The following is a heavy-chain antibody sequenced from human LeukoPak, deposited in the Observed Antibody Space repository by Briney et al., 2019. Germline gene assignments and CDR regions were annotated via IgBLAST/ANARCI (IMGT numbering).Heavy chain of an antibody. Sequence: GGSLRFSCPVPGFTFGVFALSWFRRAPGKGLGWVGFIRSKAYGGTTEYAASVKGRFTISRDDSKSIAYLQMNSLKTEDTAVYYCTRDSSSWPGYWGQGTLVTVSS. D-gene: IGHD6-13*01. CDR1: GFTFGVFA. J-gene: IGHJ4*02. CDR2: IRSKAYGGTT. CDR3: TRDSSSWPGY. V-gene: IGHV3-49*03.